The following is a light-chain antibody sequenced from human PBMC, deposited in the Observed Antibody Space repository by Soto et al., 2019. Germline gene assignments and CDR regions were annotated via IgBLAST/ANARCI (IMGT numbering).Light chain of an antibody. J-gene: IGKJ1*01. Sequence: DIPMTQSPSTLSASVGDRVTITYRANQSISTWLAWYQQEPGKAPKLLIYKASHLDSGVPSRFSGSGSGTEFTLTISSLQPDDFATYYCQQYNSYSRTFGQGTKVEIK. CDR3: QQYNSYSRT. CDR2: KAS. V-gene: IGKV1-5*03. CDR1: QSISTW.